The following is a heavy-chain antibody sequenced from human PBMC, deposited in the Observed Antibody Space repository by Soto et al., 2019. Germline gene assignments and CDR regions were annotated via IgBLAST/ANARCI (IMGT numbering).Heavy chain of an antibody. CDR2: IYHSGST. V-gene: IGHV4-4*02. CDR3: ARGQLVAGNDLPFDY. J-gene: IGHJ4*02. D-gene: IGHD6-19*01. CDR1: GGSISSSNW. Sequence: ETLSLTCAVSGGSISSSNWWSWVRQPPGKGLEWIGEIYHSGSTNYNPSLKSRVTISVDKSKNQFSLKLSSVTAADTAVYYCARGQLVAGNDLPFDYWGQGTLVTVSS.